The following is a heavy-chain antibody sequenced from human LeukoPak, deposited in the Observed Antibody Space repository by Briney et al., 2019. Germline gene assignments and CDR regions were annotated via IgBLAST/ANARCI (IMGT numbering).Heavy chain of an antibody. CDR3: VRAVISFGAAVAKGFDC. Sequence: SETLSLTCTVSGGSFSTYYWSWVRQPPGKGLEWIGYIYYSGSTDYNPSLKSRVTMSLDTSKSQFSLKQSSVTAADTAVYYCVRAVISFGAAVAKGFDCWGQGTLVIVSS. D-gene: IGHD3-16*01. CDR1: GGSFSTYY. V-gene: IGHV4-59*01. CDR2: IYYSGST. J-gene: IGHJ4*02.